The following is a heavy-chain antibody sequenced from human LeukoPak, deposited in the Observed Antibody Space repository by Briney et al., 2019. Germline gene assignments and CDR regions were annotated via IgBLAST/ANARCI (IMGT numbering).Heavy chain of an antibody. D-gene: IGHD6-6*01. Sequence: PSETLSLTCAVSGYSISSGYYWGWIRQPPRKGLEWIGSIYHSGSTYYNPSLKSRVTISVDPSKNQFSLKLSSVTAADTAVYYCARGAYSSSSHYYYYYMDVWGKGTTVTVSS. CDR2: IYHSGST. CDR3: ARGAYSSSSHYYYYYMDV. J-gene: IGHJ6*03. CDR1: GYSISSGYY. V-gene: IGHV4-38-2*01.